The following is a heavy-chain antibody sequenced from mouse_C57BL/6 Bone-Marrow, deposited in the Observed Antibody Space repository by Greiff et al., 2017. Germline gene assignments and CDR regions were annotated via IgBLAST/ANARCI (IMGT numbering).Heavy chain of an antibody. Sequence: VKLVESGPELVKPGASVKISCKASGYTFTDYYINWVKQRPGQGLEWIGWIFPGSGSTYYNEKFKGKATLTVDKSSSTAYMLLSSLTSEDSAVYFCARFTTVVVSYYYAMDYWGQGTSVTVSS. J-gene: IGHJ4*01. D-gene: IGHD1-1*01. CDR3: ARFTTVVVSYYYAMDY. V-gene: IGHV1-75*01. CDR2: IFPGSGST. CDR1: GYTFTDYY.